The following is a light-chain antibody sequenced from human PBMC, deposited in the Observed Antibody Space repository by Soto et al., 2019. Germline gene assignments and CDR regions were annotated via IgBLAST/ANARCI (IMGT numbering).Light chain of an antibody. CDR1: QSVSSSY. CDR2: GAA. V-gene: IGKV3-20*01. Sequence: ESVLTQSPGTLSLSPGERATRSCRASQSVSSSYLAWYQQRPRQAPRLLIYGAANRATGIPYRFSGSGSVSDFALTISRLEPEDFAVYYCQQYGSSPLTFGPGTKVEIK. CDR3: QQYGSSPLT. J-gene: IGKJ3*01.